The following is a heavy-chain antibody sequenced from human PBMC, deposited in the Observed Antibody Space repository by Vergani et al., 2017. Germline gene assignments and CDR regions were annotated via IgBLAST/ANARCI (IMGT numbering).Heavy chain of an antibody. CDR1: GFTFSSYA. J-gene: IGHJ6*02. V-gene: IGHV3-30-3*01. D-gene: IGHD6-6*01. Sequence: QVQLVESGGGVVQPGRSLRLSCAASGFTFSSYAMHWVRQAPGKGLEWVAVISYDGSNKYYADSVKGRLTISRDNAKNSLYLQMNSLRAEDTAVYYCAGDRIAARRGYYYYGMDVWGQGTTVTVSS. CDR2: ISYDGSNK. CDR3: AGDRIAARRGYYYYGMDV.